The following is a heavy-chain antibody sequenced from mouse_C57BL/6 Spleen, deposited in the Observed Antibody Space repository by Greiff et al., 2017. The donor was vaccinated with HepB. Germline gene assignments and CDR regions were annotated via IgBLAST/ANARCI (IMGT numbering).Heavy chain of an antibody. J-gene: IGHJ3*01. Sequence: EVQLQQSGPELVKPGASVKISCKASGYTFTDYYMNWVKQSHGKSLEWIGDINPNNGGTSYNQKFKGKATLTVDKSSSTAYMELRSLTSEDSAVYYCARSTPLYYGSSYGFAYWGQGTLVTVSA. V-gene: IGHV1-26*01. CDR2: INPNNGGT. D-gene: IGHD1-1*01. CDR1: GYTFTDYY. CDR3: ARSTPLYYGSSYGFAY.